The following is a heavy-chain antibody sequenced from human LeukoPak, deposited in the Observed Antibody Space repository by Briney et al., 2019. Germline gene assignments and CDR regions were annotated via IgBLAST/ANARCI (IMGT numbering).Heavy chain of an antibody. D-gene: IGHD7-27*01. CDR2: INNKST. Sequence: PGGSLRLSCAASGFTFTSYSMNWVRQAPGKGLEWISYINNKSTQYADSVKGRFTISRDNAKNSLNLQMNNLRAEDTAVYYCARDFNWVFDYWGQGILVTVST. CDR1: GFTFTSYS. J-gene: IGHJ4*02. V-gene: IGHV3-48*04. CDR3: ARDFNWVFDY.